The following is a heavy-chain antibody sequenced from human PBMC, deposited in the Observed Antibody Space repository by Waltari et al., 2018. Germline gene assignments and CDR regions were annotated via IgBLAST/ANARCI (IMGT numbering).Heavy chain of an antibody. Sequence: EVQLVESGGGLVQPGGSLRLSCAASGFTFSTYAMHWVRQAPGKGLEYVSAISSNGGSTYYANSVKGRFTISRDNSKNTLYLQMGSLRAEDMAVYYCARGPSANYYYYYMDVWGKGTTVTVSS. CDR1: GFTFSTYA. CDR3: ARGPSANYYYYYMDV. V-gene: IGHV3-64*01. J-gene: IGHJ6*03. D-gene: IGHD6-25*01. CDR2: ISSNGGST.